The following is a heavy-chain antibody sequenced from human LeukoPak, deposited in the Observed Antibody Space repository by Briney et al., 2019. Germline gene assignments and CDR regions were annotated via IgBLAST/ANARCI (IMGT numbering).Heavy chain of an antibody. CDR2: ISSSSSTI. CDR1: GFTFSSYS. V-gene: IGHV3-48*02. J-gene: IGHJ4*02. CDR3: ARTMITFGGVIVHYFDY. Sequence: PGGSLRLSCAASGFTFSSYSMNWVRQAPGKGLEWVSYISSSSSTIYYADSVKGRFTISRDNAKNSLYLQMNSLRDEDTAVYYCARTMITFGGVIVHYFDYWGRGTLVTVSS. D-gene: IGHD3-16*02.